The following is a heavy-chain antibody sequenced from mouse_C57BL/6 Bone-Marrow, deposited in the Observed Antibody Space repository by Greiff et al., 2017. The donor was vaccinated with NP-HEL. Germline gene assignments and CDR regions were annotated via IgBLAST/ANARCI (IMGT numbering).Heavy chain of an antibody. CDR2: IDPENGDT. CDR1: GFNIKDDY. D-gene: IGHD1-1*01. Sequence: LVESGAELVRPGASVKLSCTASGFNIKDDYMHWVKQRPEQGLEWIGWIDPENGDTEYASKFQGKATITADTSSNTAYLQLSSLTSEDTAVYYCTTGYGSSYWYFDVWGTGTTVTVSS. CDR3: TTGYGSSYWYFDV. V-gene: IGHV14-4*01. J-gene: IGHJ1*03.